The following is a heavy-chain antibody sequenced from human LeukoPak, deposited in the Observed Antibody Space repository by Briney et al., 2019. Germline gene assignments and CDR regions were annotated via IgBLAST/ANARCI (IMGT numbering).Heavy chain of an antibody. Sequence: GGSLRLSCAASGXTVSSNYMSWVRQAPGKGLEWVSVIYSGGDTYYADFVKGRFTISRDNSKNTLFLQMNSLRAEDTAVFYCARGRLDAFDIWGQGTMVTVSS. V-gene: IGHV3-53*01. D-gene: IGHD6-19*01. J-gene: IGHJ3*02. CDR3: ARGRLDAFDI. CDR1: GXTVSSNY. CDR2: IYSGGDT.